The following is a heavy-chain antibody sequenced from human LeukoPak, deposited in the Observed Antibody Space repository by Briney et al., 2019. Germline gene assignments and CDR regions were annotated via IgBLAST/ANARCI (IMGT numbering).Heavy chain of an antibody. CDR1: GYTFTSYG. D-gene: IGHD4-17*01. J-gene: IGHJ3*02. CDR2: ISAYNGNT. V-gene: IGHV1-18*01. Sequence: ASVKVSCKASGYTFTSYGIIWVRQAPGQGLEWMGWISAYNGNTNYAQKLQGRVTMTTDTSTSTAYMELRSLRSDDTAVYYCARDQHGDYSDDAFDIWGQGTMVTVSS. CDR3: ARDQHGDYSDDAFDI.